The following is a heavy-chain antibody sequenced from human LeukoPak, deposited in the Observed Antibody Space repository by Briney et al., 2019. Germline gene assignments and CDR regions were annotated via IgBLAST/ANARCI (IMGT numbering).Heavy chain of an antibody. CDR1: GGSFSGYY. CDR3: ARSLEATGRILDY. J-gene: IGHJ4*02. V-gene: IGHV4-34*01. D-gene: IGHD3-10*01. CDR2: INHSGST. Sequence: SETLSLTCAVYGGSFSGYYWSWIRQPPGKGLGWIGEINHSGSTNYNPSLKSRVTISVDTSKNQFSLKLSSVTAADAAVYYCARSLEATGRILDYWGQGTLVTVSS.